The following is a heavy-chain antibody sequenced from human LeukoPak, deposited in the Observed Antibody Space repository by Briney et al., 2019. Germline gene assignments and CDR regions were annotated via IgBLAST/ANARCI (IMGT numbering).Heavy chain of an antibody. J-gene: IGHJ4*02. Sequence: PGGSLRLSCAASGFTFTNYAMKWVRQAPGKGLEWVSAISGSGGSSSYADSVRGRFTISRDNSNNMLYLQMNSLRAEDTAVYYCAKPLRDAGSFNYPYFDFWGQGTLVTVSS. D-gene: IGHD5-24*01. CDR2: ISGSGGSS. CDR3: AKPLRDAGSFNYPYFDF. CDR1: GFTFTNYA. V-gene: IGHV3-23*01.